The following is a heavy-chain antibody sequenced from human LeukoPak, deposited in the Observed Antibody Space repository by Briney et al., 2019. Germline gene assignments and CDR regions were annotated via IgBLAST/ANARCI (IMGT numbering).Heavy chain of an antibody. CDR3: SKEGCGGWLDN. Sequence: TGGSLRLSCVASGFPFSTYVMTWVRQAPGKGLEWVSAIVGSGVTTYYRDSVKGRFTIARDNSKNTLYLHMDDLRAEDTAVYYCSKEGCGGWLDNWGQGTLVTVSS. D-gene: IGHD6-19*01. CDR1: GFPFSTYV. J-gene: IGHJ4*02. V-gene: IGHV3-23*01. CDR2: IVGSGVTT.